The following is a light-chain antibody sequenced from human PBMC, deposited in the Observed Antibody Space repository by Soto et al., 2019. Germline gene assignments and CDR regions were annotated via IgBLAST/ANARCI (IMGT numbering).Light chain of an antibody. CDR2: GNS. V-gene: IGLV1-40*01. Sequence: QSVLTQPPSVSGAPGQRVTIYCTESSSNIGAGYDVHWYQQLPGTAPKLLIYGNSNRPSGVPDRFSGSKSGTSASLAITGLQAEDEADYYCQSYDSSLSGGVFGEGTKLTVL. J-gene: IGLJ3*02. CDR1: SSNIGAGYD. CDR3: QSYDSSLSGGV.